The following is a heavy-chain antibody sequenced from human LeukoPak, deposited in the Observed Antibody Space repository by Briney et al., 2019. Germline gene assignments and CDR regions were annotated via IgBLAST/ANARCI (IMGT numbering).Heavy chain of an antibody. Sequence: SVTLSFTCTVSGGSISNYYGNWIRQPPGKGLEWIGNINYSGSTNYNPSLKSRVTISVDTSKNQFSLKLSSLTAADTAVYYCARRGANSGSYSHFDLWGRGTLVTVSS. CDR2: INYSGST. D-gene: IGHD1-26*01. CDR3: ARRGANSGSYSHFDL. CDR1: GGSISNYY. J-gene: IGHJ2*01. V-gene: IGHV4-59*01.